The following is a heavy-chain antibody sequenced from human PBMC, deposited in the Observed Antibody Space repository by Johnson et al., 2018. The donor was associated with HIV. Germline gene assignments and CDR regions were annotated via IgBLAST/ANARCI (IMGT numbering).Heavy chain of an antibody. CDR3: ARLYYYDSTGWSAGEDAFDF. CDR1: GFTFDDYG. CDR2: IKGKSDGGTR. D-gene: IGHD3-22*01. Sequence: VQLVESGGGVVRPGGSLRLSCAASGFTFDDYGMSWVRQAPGKGLEWVGRIKGKSDGGTRDYAAPVKGRFTISRDDSENTLYLQMNSLKTEDTAVYYCARLYYYDSTGWSAGEDAFDFWG. V-gene: IGHV3-15*01. J-gene: IGHJ3*01.